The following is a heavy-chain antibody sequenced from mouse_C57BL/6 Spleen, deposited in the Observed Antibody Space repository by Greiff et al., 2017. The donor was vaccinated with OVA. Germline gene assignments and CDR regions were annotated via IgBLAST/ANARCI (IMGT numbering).Heavy chain of an antibody. CDR3: ARSHYGSDY. J-gene: IGHJ2*01. Sequence: QVQLQQSGAELVKPGASVKLSCKASGYTFTSYWMQWVKQRPGQGLEWIGEIDPSDSYTNYNQKFKGKATLTVDTTTSTAYMQLSSLTSEDSAVYYCARSHYGSDYWGQGTTLTVSS. CDR1: GYTFTSYW. V-gene: IGHV1-50*01. CDR2: IDPSDSYT. D-gene: IGHD2-2*01.